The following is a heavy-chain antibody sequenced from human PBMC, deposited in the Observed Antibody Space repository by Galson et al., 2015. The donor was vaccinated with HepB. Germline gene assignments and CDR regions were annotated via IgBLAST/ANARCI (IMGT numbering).Heavy chain of an antibody. D-gene: IGHD6-13*01. CDR2: ISSSSSYI. V-gene: IGHV3-21*01. CDR3: ARGRIAAAGETFDY. J-gene: IGHJ4*02. CDR1: GFTFSSYS. Sequence: SLRLSCAASGFTFSSYSMHWVRQAPGKGLEWVSSISSSSSYIYYADSVKGRFTISRDNAKNSLYLQMNSLRAEDTAVYYCARGRIAAAGETFDYWGQGTLVTVSS.